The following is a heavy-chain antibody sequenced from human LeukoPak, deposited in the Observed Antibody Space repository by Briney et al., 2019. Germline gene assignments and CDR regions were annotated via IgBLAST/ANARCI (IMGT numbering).Heavy chain of an antibody. CDR2: ISYDGSNK. Sequence: GGSLRLSCAASGFTFSSYGMHWVRQAPGKGLEWVAVISYDGSNKYYADSVKGRFTISRDNAKNSLYLQMNSLRAEDTAVYYCAREDVVVPMDVWGKGTTVTVSS. CDR1: GFTFSSYG. V-gene: IGHV3-30*03. D-gene: IGHD2-2*01. J-gene: IGHJ6*03. CDR3: AREDVVVPMDV.